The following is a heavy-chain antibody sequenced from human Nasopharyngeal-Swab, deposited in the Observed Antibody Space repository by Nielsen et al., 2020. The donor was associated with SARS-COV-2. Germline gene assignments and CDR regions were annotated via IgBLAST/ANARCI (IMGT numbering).Heavy chain of an antibody. CDR3: ARGVELRYFDWLLYDWFDP. D-gene: IGHD3-9*01. CDR2: MNPNSGNT. CDR1: GYTFTGYY. Sequence: ASVKVSCKASGYTFTGYYMHWVRQATGQGLEWMGWMNPNSGNTGYAQKFQGRVTMTRNTSISTAYMELSSLRSEDTAVYYCARGVELRYFDWLLYDWFDPWGQGTLVTVSS. J-gene: IGHJ5*02. V-gene: IGHV1-8*02.